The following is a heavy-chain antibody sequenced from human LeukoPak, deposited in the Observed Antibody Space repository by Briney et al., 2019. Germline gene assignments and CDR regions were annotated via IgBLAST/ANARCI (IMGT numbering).Heavy chain of an antibody. CDR3: AKDSAYYDSSGDYFDS. Sequence: GGSLRLSCAASGFTFSSYWMSWARQAPGKGLEWVAVISYDGRTTYYRDSVKGRFTISRDDSKNTLYLQMSTLRSDDTAVYYCAKDSAYYDSSGDYFDSWGQGTLVTVSS. J-gene: IGHJ4*02. D-gene: IGHD3-22*01. V-gene: IGHV3-30*18. CDR2: ISYDGRTT. CDR1: GFTFSSYW.